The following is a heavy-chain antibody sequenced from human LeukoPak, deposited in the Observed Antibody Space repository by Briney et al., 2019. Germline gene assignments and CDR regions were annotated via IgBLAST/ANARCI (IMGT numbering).Heavy chain of an antibody. CDR1: GFTFSSYW. Sequence: PGGSLRLSCAASGFTFSSYWMSWVRQAPGKGLEWVANIKQDGSEKYYVDSVKGRFTISRDNAKNSLYLQMNSLRAEDTAVYYCAKDRGYGEDAFDIWGQGTMVTVSS. CDR2: IKQDGSEK. V-gene: IGHV3-7*01. CDR3: AKDRGYGEDAFDI. D-gene: IGHD4-17*01. J-gene: IGHJ3*02.